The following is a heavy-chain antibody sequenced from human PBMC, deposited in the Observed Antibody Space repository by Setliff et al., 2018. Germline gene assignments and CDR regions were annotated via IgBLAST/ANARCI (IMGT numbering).Heavy chain of an antibody. CDR1: GGSISSYS. CDR3: ARGRGWRVDD. Sequence: PSETLSLTCNVSGGSISSYSWSWIRQAPGKGLEWIGYLYYSGNTNYNPSLKSRVTISGDTSQNYFSLKLTSVTESDTAVYYCARGRGWRVDDWGQGTLVTVSS. J-gene: IGHJ4*02. CDR2: LYYSGNT. D-gene: IGHD6-19*01. V-gene: IGHV4-59*01.